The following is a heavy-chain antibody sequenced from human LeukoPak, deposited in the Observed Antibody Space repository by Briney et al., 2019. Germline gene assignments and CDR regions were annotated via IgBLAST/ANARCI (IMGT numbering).Heavy chain of an antibody. Sequence: GVSLRLSCAASGFTFSSYAMSWVRQAPGKGLEWVSGISGSGDSDSTYYADSVKGRFTISRDNSRNTLYLQMSSLRAEDTAVYYCAKADSSGWYESNWFDPWGQGTLVTVSS. CDR3: AKADSSGWYESNWFDP. J-gene: IGHJ5*02. D-gene: IGHD6-19*01. CDR1: GFTFSSYA. V-gene: IGHV3-23*01. CDR2: ISGSGDSDST.